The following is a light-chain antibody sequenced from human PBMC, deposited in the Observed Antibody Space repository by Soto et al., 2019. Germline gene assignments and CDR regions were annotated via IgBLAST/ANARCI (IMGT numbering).Light chain of an antibody. CDR3: QSYDSSLSGSVV. J-gene: IGLJ2*01. CDR2: GNS. Sequence: QSVLTQPPSVSGAPGQRVTISFTGSSSNIGAGYDVHWYQQLPGTAPKLLIYGNSNRPSGVPDRFSGSKSGTSASLAITGLQAEDGADYYCQSYDSSLSGSVVFGGGTTLTVL. CDR1: SSNIGAGYD. V-gene: IGLV1-40*01.